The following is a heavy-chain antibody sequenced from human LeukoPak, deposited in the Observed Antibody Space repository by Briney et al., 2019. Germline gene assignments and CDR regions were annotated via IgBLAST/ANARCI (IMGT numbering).Heavy chain of an antibody. CDR2: ISSSSSYI. J-gene: IGHJ3*02. CDR1: GFTFSSYS. D-gene: IGHD3-16*02. Sequence: GGSLRLSCAASGFTFSSYSMNWVRQAPGKGLEWVSSISSSSSYIYYADSVKGRFTISRDSAKNSLYLQMNSLRAEDTAVYYCARDRLRLGELSLYRAFDIWGQGTMVTVSS. CDR3: ARDRLRLGELSLYRAFDI. V-gene: IGHV3-21*01.